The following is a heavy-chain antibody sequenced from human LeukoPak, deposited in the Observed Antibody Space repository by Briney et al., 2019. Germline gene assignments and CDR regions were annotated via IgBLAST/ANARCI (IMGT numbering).Heavy chain of an antibody. D-gene: IGHD3-10*01. J-gene: IGHJ4*02. CDR1: GYTFTGYY. CDR2: INPNSGGT. CDR3: ARAGITMVRGAEFDY. V-gene: IGHV1-2*02. Sequence: GASVKVSCKASGYTFTGYYMHWVRQAPGQGLEWMGWINPNSGGTNCAQKFQGRVTMTRDTSISTAYMELSRLRSDDTAVYYCARAGITMVRGAEFDYWGQGTLVTVSS.